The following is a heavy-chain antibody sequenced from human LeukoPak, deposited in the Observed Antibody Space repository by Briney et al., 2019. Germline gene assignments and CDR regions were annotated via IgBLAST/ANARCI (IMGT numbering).Heavy chain of an antibody. D-gene: IGHD3-10*01. J-gene: IGHJ4*02. V-gene: IGHV3-48*03. CDR3: RGRILRGESFFDF. CDR1: GFTFSDYE. Sequence: GGSLRLSCVASGFTFSDYEMHWIRQAPGKGLEWVSYITKTGASIYYAPSVRGRFTISSDTADNSLYLQMNSLRAEDSALYCARGRILRGESFFDFWGQGTLVTVSS. CDR2: ITKTGASI.